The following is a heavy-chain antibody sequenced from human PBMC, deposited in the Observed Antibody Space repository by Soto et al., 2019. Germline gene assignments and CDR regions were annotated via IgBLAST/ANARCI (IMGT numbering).Heavy chain of an antibody. D-gene: IGHD2-8*01. CDR3: ARGGRVLMVYALDY. J-gene: IGHJ4*02. V-gene: IGHV4-59*01. CDR1: GGSISSYY. Sequence: SGTLSLTCTVSGGSISSYYWSWIRQPPGKGLEWIGYIYYSGSTNYNPSLKSRVTISVDTSKNQFSLKLSSVTAADTAVYYCARGGRVLMVYALDYWGQGTLVTVSS. CDR2: IYYSGST.